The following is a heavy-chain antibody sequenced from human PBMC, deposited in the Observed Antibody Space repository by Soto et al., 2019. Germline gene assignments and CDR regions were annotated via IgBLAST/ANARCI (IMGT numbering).Heavy chain of an antibody. D-gene: IGHD3-22*01. Sequence: PSETLSLTCTVSGGSISSGDYYWSWIRQPPVKGLEWIGYIYYSGSTYYNPSLKSRVTISVDTSKNQFSLKLSSVTAADTAVYFCARIYWLRDSSGYHHPFDYWGLGTLVTVSS. CDR1: GGSISSGDYY. V-gene: IGHV4-30-4*01. J-gene: IGHJ4*02. CDR3: ARIYWLRDSSGYHHPFDY. CDR2: IYYSGST.